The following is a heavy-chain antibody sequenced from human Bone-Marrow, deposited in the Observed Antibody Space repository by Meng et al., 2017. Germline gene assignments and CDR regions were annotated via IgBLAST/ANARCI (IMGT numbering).Heavy chain of an antibody. CDR3: ARDIRQGGNIWFDP. J-gene: IGHJ5*02. CDR1: GGSISSGGYY. D-gene: IGHD3-16*01. CDR2: IYYSGTT. Sequence: QGQLKGSGPGLVKPSQTLSLTCTVSGGSISSGGYYWSWIRQHPGKGLEWIGYIYYSGTTYYNPSLSSLVTISVDTSKNQFSLNLSSVTAADTAVYYCARDIRQGGNIWFDPWGQGTLVTVSS. V-gene: IGHV4-31*01.